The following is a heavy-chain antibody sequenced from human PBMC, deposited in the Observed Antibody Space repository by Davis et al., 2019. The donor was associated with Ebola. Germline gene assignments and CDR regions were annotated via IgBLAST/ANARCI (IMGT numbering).Heavy chain of an antibody. CDR2: ISGSGGST. D-gene: IGHD4-23*01. Sequence: GESLKISCAASGFTFSSYGMHWVRQAPGKGLEWVSAISGSGGSTYYADSVKGRFTISRDNSKNTLYLQMNSLKTEDTAVYYCTRYDYGGNFDYWGQGTLVTVSS. CDR3: TRYDYGGNFDY. J-gene: IGHJ4*02. CDR1: GFTFSSYG. V-gene: IGHV3-23*01.